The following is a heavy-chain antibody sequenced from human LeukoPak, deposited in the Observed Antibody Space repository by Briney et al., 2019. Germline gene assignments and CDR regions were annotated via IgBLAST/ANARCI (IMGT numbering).Heavy chain of an antibody. CDR2: MNPNSGNT. CDR1: GYTFTSYD. J-gene: IGHJ3*02. V-gene: IGHV1-8*01. D-gene: IGHD3-16*01. Sequence: GASEKVSCKASGYTFTSYDINWVRQATGQGLEWMGWMNPNSGNTGYAQKFQGRVTMTRNTSISTAYMELSSLRSEDTAVYYCARSRFGTRDAFDIWGQGTMVTVSS. CDR3: ARSRFGTRDAFDI.